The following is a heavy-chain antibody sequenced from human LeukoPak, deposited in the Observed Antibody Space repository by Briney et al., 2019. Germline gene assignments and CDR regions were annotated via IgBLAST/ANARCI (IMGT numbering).Heavy chain of an antibody. CDR2: ISAYNGNT. J-gene: IGHJ6*02. CDR3: ARSNKLGYCSGGSCSFYYYYGMDV. CDR1: GYTFTSYG. Sequence: ASVKVSCKASGYTFTSYGISWVRQAPGQGLEWMGWISAYNGNTNYAQKLQGRVTMTTDTSTSTAYMELRSLRSDDTAVYYCARSNKLGYCSGGSCSFYYYYGMDVWGQGTTVTVSS. D-gene: IGHD2-15*01. V-gene: IGHV1-18*01.